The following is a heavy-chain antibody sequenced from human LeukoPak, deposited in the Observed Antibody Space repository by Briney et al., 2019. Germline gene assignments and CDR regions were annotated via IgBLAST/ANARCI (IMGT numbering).Heavy chain of an antibody. Sequence: PSETLSLTCTVSGGSISSGSYYWRWIRQPAGKGLEWIGRIYTSGSTNYNPSLKSRVTISVDTSKNQFSLKLSSVTAADTAVYYCARDRGHYDFWSGWGYFDYWGQGTLVTVSS. J-gene: IGHJ4*02. CDR3: ARDRGHYDFWSGWGYFDY. CDR2: IYTSGST. D-gene: IGHD3-3*01. CDR1: GGSISSGSYY. V-gene: IGHV4-61*02.